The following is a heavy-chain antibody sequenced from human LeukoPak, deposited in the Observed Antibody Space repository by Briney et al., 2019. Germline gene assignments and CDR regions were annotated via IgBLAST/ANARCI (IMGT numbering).Heavy chain of an antibody. CDR2: ISAYNGNT. CDR3: ARDIVMVVGSFYYGMDF. D-gene: IGHD2-15*01. CDR1: GYTFASFG. Sequence: EASVKVSCKASGYTFASFGISWVRQAPGQGLEWMGWISAYNGNTNYAQNFQDRVTMTTDTSTSTAYVELRSLRSDDTAVYYCARDIVMVVGSFYYGMDFWGQGTTVTVS. V-gene: IGHV1-18*01. J-gene: IGHJ6*02.